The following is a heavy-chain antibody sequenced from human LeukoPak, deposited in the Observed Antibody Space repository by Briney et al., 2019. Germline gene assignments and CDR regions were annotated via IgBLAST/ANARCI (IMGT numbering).Heavy chain of an antibody. CDR3: VKDATRYYYGSGTYPAY. D-gene: IGHD3-10*01. CDR1: GFIFDDYA. J-gene: IGHJ4*02. CDR2: ISWNSGSI. Sequence: GRSLRLSCAASGFIFDDYAMHWVRQVPGKGLEWVSGISWNSGSIGYADSVKGRFTISRDNVKNSLYLEMNSLRAEGTAFYYCVKDATRYYYGSGTYPAYWGQGTLVTVSS. V-gene: IGHV3-9*01.